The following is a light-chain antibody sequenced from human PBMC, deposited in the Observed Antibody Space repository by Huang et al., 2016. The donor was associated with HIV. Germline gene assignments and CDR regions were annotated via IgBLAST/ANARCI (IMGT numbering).Light chain of an antibody. CDR1: QTINNY. CDR3: QQTYSAVT. J-gene: IGKJ1*01. CDR2: ASS. V-gene: IGKV1-39*01. Sequence: DIQMTQSPSSLSASVGDRVTITCRASQTINNYLNWYHQKPGKAPKLLIYASSSLQSGVPSRFSGSGSGTEFTLTISSLQLEDFATYYCQQTYSAVTFGQGTKVEIK.